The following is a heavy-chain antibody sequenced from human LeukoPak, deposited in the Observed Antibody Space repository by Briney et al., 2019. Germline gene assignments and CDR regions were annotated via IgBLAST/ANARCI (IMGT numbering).Heavy chain of an antibody. Sequence: GGSLRLSCVASGFTFSNYWMSWVRQAPGKGLEWVANIKQDGSEKYYVDSVKGRFTISRDNAKNSLYLQMNSLRAEDTAVYYCARDLGTAMVPYNWFDPWGQGTLVTVSS. CDR2: IKQDGSEK. CDR3: ARDLGTAMVPYNWFDP. V-gene: IGHV3-7*01. CDR1: GFTFSNYW. D-gene: IGHD5-18*01. J-gene: IGHJ5*02.